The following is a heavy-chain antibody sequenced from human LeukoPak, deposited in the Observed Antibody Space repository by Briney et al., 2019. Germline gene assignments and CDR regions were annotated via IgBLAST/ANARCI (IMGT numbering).Heavy chain of an antibody. V-gene: IGHV7-4-1*02. D-gene: IGHD3-10*01. J-gene: IGHJ6*02. CDR3: ARGGVRGERHYYYYGMDV. CDR2: INTNTGNP. CDR1: GYTFTSYA. Sequence: ASVKVSCKASGYTFTSYAMNWVRQAPGQGLEWMGWINTNTGNPTYAQGFTGRFVFSLDTSVSTAYLQISSLKAEDTAVYYCARGGVRGERHYYYYGMDVWGQGTTVTVSS.